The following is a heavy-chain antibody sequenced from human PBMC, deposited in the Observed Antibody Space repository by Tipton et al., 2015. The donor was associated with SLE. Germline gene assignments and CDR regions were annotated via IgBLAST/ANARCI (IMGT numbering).Heavy chain of an antibody. D-gene: IGHD2-15*01. J-gene: IGHJ4*02. CDR2: ISVYNGYT. CDR3: ARVVVGAFDY. V-gene: IGHV1-18*03. Sequence: GEVKKPGASVKVSCKASGYTFIHKGISWVRQAPGQGLEFMGWISVYNGYTNYAQKFQGRVTLTTDTSTSTAYMELRSLRSDDMAVYYCARVVVGAFDYWGQGTLVTVSS. CDR1: GYTFIHKG.